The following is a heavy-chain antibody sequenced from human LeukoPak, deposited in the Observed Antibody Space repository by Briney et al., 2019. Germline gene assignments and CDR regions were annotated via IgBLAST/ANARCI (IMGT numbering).Heavy chain of an antibody. D-gene: IGHD1-1*01. Sequence: ASVKVSCKASGGTFSSYAISWVRQAPGQGLEWMGGIIPIFGTANYAQKFQGRVTITADKSTSTAYMELSSLRSDDTAVYYCAREGGPTGGAQDYWGQGTLVTVSS. J-gene: IGHJ4*02. CDR3: AREGGPTGGAQDY. CDR1: GGTFSSYA. V-gene: IGHV1-69*06. CDR2: IIPIFGTA.